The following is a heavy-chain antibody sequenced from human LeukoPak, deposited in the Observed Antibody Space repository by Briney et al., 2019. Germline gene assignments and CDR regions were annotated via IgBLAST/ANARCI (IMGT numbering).Heavy chain of an antibody. J-gene: IGHJ4*02. Sequence: PGGSLRLSCAASGFTFSSYAMSWVRQAPGKGLEWVSAISGSGGSTYYADSVKGRFTISRDNSKNTLYLQMSSLRAEDTAVYYCAKSTGATVTTNYWGQGTLVTVSS. CDR2: ISGSGGST. CDR1: GFTFSSYA. CDR3: AKSTGATVTTNY. D-gene: IGHD4-17*01. V-gene: IGHV3-23*01.